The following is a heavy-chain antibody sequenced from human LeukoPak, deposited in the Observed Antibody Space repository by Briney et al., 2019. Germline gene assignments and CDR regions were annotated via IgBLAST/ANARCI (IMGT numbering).Heavy chain of an antibody. CDR1: GGSFSGYY. V-gene: IGHV4-34*01. CDR2: INHSGST. CDR3: ARGGSSSWYFLAEYFQH. J-gene: IGHJ1*01. D-gene: IGHD6-13*01. Sequence: SETLSLTCAVYGGSFSGYYWSWIRQPPGKGLEWIGEINHSGSTNYKPSLKSRVTISVDTSKNQFSLKLSSVTAADTAVYYCARGGSSSWYFLAEYFQHWGQGTLVTVSS.